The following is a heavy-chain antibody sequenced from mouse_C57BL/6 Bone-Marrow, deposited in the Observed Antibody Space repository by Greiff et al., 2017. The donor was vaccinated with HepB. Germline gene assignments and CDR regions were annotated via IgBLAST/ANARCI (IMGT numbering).Heavy chain of an antibody. CDR1: GFTFTDYY. CDR2: IRNKANGYTT. J-gene: IGHJ2*01. CDR3: ARRDYGSSLDY. V-gene: IGHV7-3*01. Sequence: DVHLVESGGGLVQPGGSLSLSCAASGFTFTDYYMSWVRQPPGKALEWLGFIRNKANGYTTEYSASVKGRFTISRDNSQSILYLQMNALRAEDRATYYCARRDYGSSLDYWGQGTTLTVSS. D-gene: IGHD1-1*01.